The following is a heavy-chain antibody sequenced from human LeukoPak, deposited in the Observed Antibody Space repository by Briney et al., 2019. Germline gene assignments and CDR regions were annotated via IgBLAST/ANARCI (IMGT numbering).Heavy chain of an antibody. D-gene: IGHD4-17*01. V-gene: IGHV3-23*01. J-gene: IGHJ2*01. Sequence: EGSLRLSCAASGFSFSSYAMSWVXQAPGQGLEWVSVISGGGGSTYYADSVKGRFTISRDKSTNTLSMQMSSLRAEDTAVYFCARSTNYGDYVRWYFDLWGRGTLVTVSS. CDR3: ARSTNYGDYVRWYFDL. CDR2: ISGGGGST. CDR1: GFSFSSYA.